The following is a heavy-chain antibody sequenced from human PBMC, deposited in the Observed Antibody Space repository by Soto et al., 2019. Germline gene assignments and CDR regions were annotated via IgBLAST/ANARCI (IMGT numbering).Heavy chain of an antibody. D-gene: IGHD6-13*01. CDR1: GYTFTSHA. Sequence: QVQLVQSGAEEKKPGASVKVSCKASGYTFTSHAMHWVRQAPGQRLEWMGWINAGNGNTKYSQKFQGRVTIITDTSASTAYMEQSSLRSADTAGYYLARYGIAAAGTSCFDPWGQGTLVTVSS. CDR2: INAGNGNT. V-gene: IGHV1-3*05. CDR3: ARYGIAAAGTSCFDP. J-gene: IGHJ5*02.